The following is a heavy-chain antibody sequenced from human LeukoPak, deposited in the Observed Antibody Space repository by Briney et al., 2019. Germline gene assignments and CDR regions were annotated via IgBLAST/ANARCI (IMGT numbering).Heavy chain of an antibody. Sequence: SETLSLTCAVYGGSFSGYYWSWIRQPPGKGLEWIGEINHSGSTNYNPSLKSRVTISVDTSKNQFSLKLTSVTAADTAVYYCSKPPGLGPPPSLNYYGMDVWGQGSTVTVSS. J-gene: IGHJ6*02. D-gene: IGHD3-16*01. CDR2: INHSGST. CDR1: GGSFSGYY. CDR3: SKPPGLGPPPSLNYYGMDV. V-gene: IGHV4-34*01.